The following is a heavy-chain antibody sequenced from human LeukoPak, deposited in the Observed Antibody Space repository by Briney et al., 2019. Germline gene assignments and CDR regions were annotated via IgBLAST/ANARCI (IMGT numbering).Heavy chain of an antibody. D-gene: IGHD3-22*01. CDR1: GGSFSGYY. CDR2: INHSGST. CDR3: ARGYYYDSSGPNWFDP. V-gene: IGHV4-34*01. J-gene: IGHJ5*02. Sequence: TSETLSLTCAVYGGSFSGYYWSWIRQPPGKGLEWIGEINHSGSTNYNPPLKSRVTISVDTSKNQFSLKLSSVTAADTAVYYCARGYYYDSSGPNWFDPWGQGTLVTVSS.